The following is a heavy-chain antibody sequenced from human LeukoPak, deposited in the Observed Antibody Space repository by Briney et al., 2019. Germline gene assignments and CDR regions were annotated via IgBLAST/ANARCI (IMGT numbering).Heavy chain of an antibody. Sequence: SQTLSLTCAISGDSVSSTSVTWSWIRQSPSRGLEWLGRTYYYRSEWHNDYAVSVKSRMIINPDTSKNQFSLHLKSMTPEDTAVYYCARGYAAAGTADYWGQGTLVTVSS. V-gene: IGHV6-1*01. CDR3: ARGYAAAGTADY. CDR1: GDSVSSTSVT. CDR2: TYYYRSEWHN. J-gene: IGHJ4*02. D-gene: IGHD6-13*01.